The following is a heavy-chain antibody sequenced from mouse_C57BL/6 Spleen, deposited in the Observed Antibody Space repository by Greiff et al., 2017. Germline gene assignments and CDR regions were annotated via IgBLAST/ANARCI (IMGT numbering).Heavy chain of an antibody. J-gene: IGHJ4*01. CDR2: ISSGGSYT. Sequence: EVHLVESGGDLVKPGGSLKLSCAASGFTFSSYGMSWVRQTPDKRLEWVATISSGGSYTYYPDSVKGRFTISRDNAKNTLYLQMSSLKSEDTAMYYCARQGTSKSAMDYWGQGTSGTVSS. CDR1: GFTFSSYG. V-gene: IGHV5-6*01. D-gene: IGHD2-10*02. CDR3: ARQGTSKSAMDY.